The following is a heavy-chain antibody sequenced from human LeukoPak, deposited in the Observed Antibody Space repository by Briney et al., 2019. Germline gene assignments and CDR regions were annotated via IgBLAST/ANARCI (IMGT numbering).Heavy chain of an antibody. Sequence: GGSLRLSCAASEFTFSSYSMNWVRQAPGKGLEWVSSISSTSIYIYYADSVKGRFTISRDNAKNSLYLQMNSLRADDTAVYYCARDSGNYLDAFDIWGQGTMVTVSS. CDR2: ISSTSIYI. CDR1: EFTFSSYS. V-gene: IGHV3-21*01. CDR3: ARDSGNYLDAFDI. J-gene: IGHJ3*02. D-gene: IGHD1-7*01.